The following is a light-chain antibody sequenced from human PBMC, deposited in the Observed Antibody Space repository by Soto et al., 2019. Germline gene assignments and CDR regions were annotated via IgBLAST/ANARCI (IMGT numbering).Light chain of an antibody. CDR2: EVT. J-gene: IGLJ1*01. Sequence: QSALTQPDSVSGSPGQSITISCTGTSSDVGSYNLVSWYQQHPGKAPKLMIYEVTKRPSGVSDRFSGSKSGNTASLTISGLQAEDEADYYCCSYASSSTYVFGTGTKLTVL. CDR1: SSDVGSYNL. V-gene: IGLV2-23*02. CDR3: CSYASSSTYV.